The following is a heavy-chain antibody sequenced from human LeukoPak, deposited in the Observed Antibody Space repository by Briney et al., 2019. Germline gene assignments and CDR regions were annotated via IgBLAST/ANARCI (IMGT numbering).Heavy chain of an antibody. CDR3: ARDNYSSGGNNFDY. D-gene: IGHD6-19*01. V-gene: IGHV1-2*02. CDR1: GYTFTGYH. CDR2: ISPNSGGT. Sequence: ASVKLSCKASGYTFTGYHVHWVRQAPGQGLEWMGWISPNSGGTNYAQKFQDRVTMTRDTSINTAYMELSRLRSDDTAVYYCARDNYSSGGNNFDYWGQGTLVTVSS. J-gene: IGHJ4*02.